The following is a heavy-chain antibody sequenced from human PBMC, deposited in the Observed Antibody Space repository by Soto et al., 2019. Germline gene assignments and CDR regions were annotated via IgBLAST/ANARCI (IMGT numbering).Heavy chain of an antibody. V-gene: IGHV4-59*01. D-gene: IGHD2-21*02. CDR1: GGSISSYY. CDR2: IYYSGST. Sequence: SETLSLTCTVSGGSISSYYWSWIRQPPGKGLEWIGYIYYSGSTNYNPSLKSRVTISVDTSKNQFSLKLSSVTAADTAVYYCAGVTADLDYWGQGTLVTVSS. CDR3: AGVTADLDY. J-gene: IGHJ4*02.